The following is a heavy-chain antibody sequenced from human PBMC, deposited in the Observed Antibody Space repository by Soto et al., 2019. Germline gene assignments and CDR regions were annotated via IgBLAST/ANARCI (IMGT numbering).Heavy chain of an antibody. D-gene: IGHD4-17*01. CDR1: GFTFSSYA. Sequence: EVQLLESGGDLVQPGRSLRLSCAASGFTFSSYAMSWVRQAPGKGLEWVSVIHGGGNSAYYADSVKGRFTISRDNTKNTLYMKMRSLRGADTAVYYCAGTRGRVTTLWHIDYWGQGTMVTVSS. CDR3: AGTRGRVTTLWHIDY. CDR2: IHGGGNSA. J-gene: IGHJ4*02. V-gene: IGHV3-23*01.